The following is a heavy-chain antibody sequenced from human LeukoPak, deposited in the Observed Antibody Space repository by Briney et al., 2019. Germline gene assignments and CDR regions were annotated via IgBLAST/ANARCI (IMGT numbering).Heavy chain of an antibody. CDR1: GYTFTSYY. J-gene: IGHJ6*03. CDR3: AREARGDYGRMGIAGGGYYYYYMDV. Sequence: ASVKVSCKASGYTFTSYYMHWVRQAPGQGLEWMGIINPSGGSTSYAQRFQGRVTMTRDTSTSTVYMELSSLRSEDTAVYYCAREARGDYGRMGIAGGGYYYYYMDVWGKGTTVTVSS. CDR2: INPSGGST. D-gene: IGHD4-17*01. V-gene: IGHV1-46*01.